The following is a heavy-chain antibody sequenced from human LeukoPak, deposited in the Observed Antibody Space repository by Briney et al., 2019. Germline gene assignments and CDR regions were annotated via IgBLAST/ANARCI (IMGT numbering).Heavy chain of an antibody. CDR3: AISGGYCSGGTCYPEYYYMDV. Sequence: ASVKVSCKASGYTFTSFYMHWVRQAPGQGLEWMGIINPTGGSTSYAQKFQGRVTMTRDISTSTVYMELSSLRSEDTAMYYCAISGGYCSGGTCYPEYYYMDVWGKGTTVTVSS. CDR1: GYTFTSFY. V-gene: IGHV1-46*01. D-gene: IGHD2-15*01. CDR2: INPTGGST. J-gene: IGHJ6*03.